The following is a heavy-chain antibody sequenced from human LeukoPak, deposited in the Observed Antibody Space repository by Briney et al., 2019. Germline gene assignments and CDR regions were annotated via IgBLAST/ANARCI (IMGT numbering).Heavy chain of an antibody. CDR2: ISSSSSTI. V-gene: IGHV3-48*01. D-gene: IGHD3-22*01. CDR1: GFTFSSYS. Sequence: GGSLRLSCAASGFTFSSYSMNWVRQAPGKGLEWVSYISSSSSTIYYADSVKGRFTISRDNAKNSLYLQMNSLRAEDTAVYYCARDLGFWEYYDSSGYFDYWGQGTLVTVPS. CDR3: ARDLGFWEYYDSSGYFDY. J-gene: IGHJ4*02.